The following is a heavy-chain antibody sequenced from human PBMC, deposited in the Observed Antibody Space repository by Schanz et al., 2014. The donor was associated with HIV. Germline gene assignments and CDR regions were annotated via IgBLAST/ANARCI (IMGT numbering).Heavy chain of an antibody. D-gene: IGHD2-2*01. Sequence: QVRLQESGPGLVKPSQTLSLTCTVSGGSISSDGYYWSWVRQLPGKGLEWIGYIYYSGSTYYNPSLKSRVTISVDTSKNQFSLKLSSVTAADTAVYYCARDLVGTRGWFDPWGQGTLVTVSS. J-gene: IGHJ5*02. CDR1: GGSISSDGYY. CDR3: ARDLVGTRGWFDP. V-gene: IGHV4-31*03. CDR2: IYYSGST.